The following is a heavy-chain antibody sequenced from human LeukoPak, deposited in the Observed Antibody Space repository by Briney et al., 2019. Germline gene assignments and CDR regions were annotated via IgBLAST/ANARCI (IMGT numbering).Heavy chain of an antibody. Sequence: SETLSLTCTVSGGSISSGGYYWSWIRQPPGKGLEWIGYIYYSGSTNYNPSLKSRVTISVDTSKNQFSLKLSSVTAADTAVYYCARRSSLLTIDGGSWTTSLVNWYFDLWGRGTLVTVSS. D-gene: IGHD2-15*01. V-gene: IGHV4-61*08. CDR2: IYYSGST. CDR1: GGSISSGGYY. J-gene: IGHJ2*01. CDR3: ARRSSLLTIDGGSWTTSLVNWYFDL.